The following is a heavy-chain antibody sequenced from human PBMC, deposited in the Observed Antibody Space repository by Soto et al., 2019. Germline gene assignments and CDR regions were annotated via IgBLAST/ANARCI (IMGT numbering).Heavy chain of an antibody. CDR3: ARELGIAIYNWFDP. V-gene: IGHV1-69*06. J-gene: IGHJ5*02. Sequence: SVKVSCKASRGTFSNYAISWLRQAPGQGLEWMGGIIPIFGTANYAQKFQGRVTITADKSTSTAYMELSSLRSEDTAVYYCARELGIAIYNWFDPWGQGTLVTVSS. CDR1: RGTFSNYA. CDR2: IIPIFGTA. D-gene: IGHD6-13*01.